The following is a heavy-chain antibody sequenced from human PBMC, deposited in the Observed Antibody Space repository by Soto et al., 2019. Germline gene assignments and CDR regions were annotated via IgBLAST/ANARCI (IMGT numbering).Heavy chain of an antibody. J-gene: IGHJ6*02. CDR2: ISAYNGNT. D-gene: IGHD6-19*01. CDR3: ARAIIAVAGTVGDYYYGMDV. Sequence: GASVKVSCKASGYTFTTYGISWVRQAPGQGLEWMGWISAYNGNTNYAQKVQGRVTMTTDTSTSTAYMELRSLRSDDTAVYYCARAIIAVAGTVGDYYYGMDVWGQGTTVTVSS. CDR1: GYTFTTYG. V-gene: IGHV1-18*01.